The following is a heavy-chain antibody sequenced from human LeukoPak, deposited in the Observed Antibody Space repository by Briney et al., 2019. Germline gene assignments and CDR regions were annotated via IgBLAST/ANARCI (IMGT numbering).Heavy chain of an antibody. CDR1: GFTFSSYA. Sequence: PGGSLRLSCAASGFTFSSYALHWVRQAPGKGLEWVAAISYAGTNKYYADSVKGRFTISRDNSKNTLYLQMNSLRAEGTAVYYCARDFNWAADLWSGYFDYWGQGTLVTVSS. D-gene: IGHD3-3*01. V-gene: IGHV3-30-3*01. CDR3: ARDFNWAADLWSGYFDY. CDR2: ISYAGTNK. J-gene: IGHJ4*02.